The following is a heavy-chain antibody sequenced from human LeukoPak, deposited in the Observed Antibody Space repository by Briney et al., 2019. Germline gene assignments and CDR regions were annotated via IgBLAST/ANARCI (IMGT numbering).Heavy chain of an antibody. J-gene: IGHJ6*02. D-gene: IGHD3-16*01. Sequence: GGSLRLSCAASGFSFNTYAMSWVRQAPGKGLEWVSAISNTGGSTYYADSVKGRFTISRDNSKNTLYLQMNSLRADDTAIYYCARNQQLGGHSYYYYGMDVWGQGTTVTVSS. CDR1: GFSFNTYA. CDR2: ISNTGGST. CDR3: ARNQQLGGHSYYYYGMDV. V-gene: IGHV3-23*01.